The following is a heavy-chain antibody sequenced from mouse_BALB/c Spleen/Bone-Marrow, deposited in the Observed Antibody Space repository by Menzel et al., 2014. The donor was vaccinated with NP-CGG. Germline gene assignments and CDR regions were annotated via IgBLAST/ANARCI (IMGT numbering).Heavy chain of an antibody. V-gene: IGHV1-14*01. CDR1: GYTFTNYV. CDR3: ARGGNYWYNDV. J-gene: IGHJ1*01. Sequence: VHLQQSAPELVKPGASVKMSCTASGYTFTNYVMHWVKQKPGQGLEWIGYINPYNDGTKYNEKLKGKATLTSDKSSSTSYMELSSLTSEDSTIYYYARGGNYWYNDVGAAATTVNDSS. D-gene: IGHD2-1*01. CDR2: INPYNDGT.